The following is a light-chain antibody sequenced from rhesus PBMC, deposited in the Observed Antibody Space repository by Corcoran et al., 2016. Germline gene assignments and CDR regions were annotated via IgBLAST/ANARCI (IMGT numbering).Light chain of an antibody. CDR3: QQGDSIPRT. Sequence: DIQMSQSPSSLSASVGDKVTITCRASQDISNALAWYQQQPGKAPNLLIYAASSLQSGVPSRFSGSRSGADFTLTISSLQPEEFATYYCQQGDSIPRTFGQGTKVEIK. CDR1: QDISNA. V-gene: IGKV1-33*02. CDR2: AAS. J-gene: IGKJ1*01.